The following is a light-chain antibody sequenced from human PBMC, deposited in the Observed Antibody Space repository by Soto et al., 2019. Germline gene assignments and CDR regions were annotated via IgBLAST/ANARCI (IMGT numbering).Light chain of an antibody. Sequence: QSVLTQPPSSSGTPGQRVTISCSGVTSNIGSNSVNWYQQLPGTAPKHLIYRNSQRPSGVPDRFSGSKSGTSASLAISALQSEDEGDYHCAAWDDSLEAVVFGGGTKLTVL. CDR3: AAWDDSLEAVV. CDR1: TSNIGSNS. V-gene: IGLV1-44*01. CDR2: RNS. J-gene: IGLJ2*01.